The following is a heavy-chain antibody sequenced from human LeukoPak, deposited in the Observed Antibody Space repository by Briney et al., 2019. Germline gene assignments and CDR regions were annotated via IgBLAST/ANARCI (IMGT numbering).Heavy chain of an antibody. V-gene: IGHV4-38-2*02. CDR2: IYHSGST. CDR3: ARDLAYRGGDCYS. D-gene: IGHD2-21*01. J-gene: IGHJ5*02. CDR1: GYSISSGYY. Sequence: SETLSLTCTVSGYSISSGYYWGWIRQPPGKGLEWIGSIYHSGSTYYNPSLKSRVTISVDTSKNQFSLKLSSVTAADTAVYYCARDLAYRGGDCYSWRQGTLVTVSS.